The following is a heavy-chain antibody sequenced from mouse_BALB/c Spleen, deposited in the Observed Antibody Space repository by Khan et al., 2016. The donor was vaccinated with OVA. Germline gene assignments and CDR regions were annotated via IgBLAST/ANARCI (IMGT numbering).Heavy chain of an antibody. CDR2: ISSGGHYT. Sequence: EVQGVESGGDLVKTGGSLKLSCAASGFTFSTYGMSWVRQTPDKRLEWVATISSGGHYTNYKDSVKGRSTISTDNATNILYLQMTSLRSEDTAMYYCARLAYYYNSEGFAYWGQGTLVTGSA. D-gene: IGHD1-1*02. J-gene: IGHJ3*01. CDR1: GFTFSTYG. V-gene: IGHV5-6*01. CDR3: ARLAYYYNSEGFAY.